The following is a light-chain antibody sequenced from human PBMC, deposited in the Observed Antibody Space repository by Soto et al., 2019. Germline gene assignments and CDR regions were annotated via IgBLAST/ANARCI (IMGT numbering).Light chain of an antibody. J-gene: IGLJ1*01. CDR2: EVS. Sequence: QSALTQPASVSGSPGQSITISCTGTSSDVGGYNCVSWYQQHPGKAPKLMIYEVSNRPSGVSNRFSGSKSGNTASLTISGPQAEDEADYYCSSYTSSSSYVFGTGTKVT. CDR1: SSDVGGYNC. V-gene: IGLV2-14*01. CDR3: SSYTSSSSYV.